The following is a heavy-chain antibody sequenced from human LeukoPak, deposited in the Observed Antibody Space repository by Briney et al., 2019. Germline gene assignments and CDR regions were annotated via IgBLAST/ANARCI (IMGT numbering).Heavy chain of an antibody. CDR3: ARVGMVRGTRHAFDI. Sequence: GGSLRLSCAASGFTFSSYWMHWVRQAPGKGLVWVSRINSDGSRTSYTDSVKGRFTISRDNAKNTLYLQMNSLRAEDTAVYYCARVGMVRGTRHAFDIWGQGTMVTVSS. CDR2: INSDGSRT. CDR1: GFTFSSYW. V-gene: IGHV3-74*01. D-gene: IGHD3-10*01. J-gene: IGHJ3*02.